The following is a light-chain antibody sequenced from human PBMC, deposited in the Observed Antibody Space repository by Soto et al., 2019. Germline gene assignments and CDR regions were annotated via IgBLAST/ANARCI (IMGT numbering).Light chain of an antibody. V-gene: IGKV1-5*03. CDR1: QSISSW. CDR2: KAS. CDR3: QQYNSYWT. J-gene: IGKJ1*01. Sequence: DIQMTQSPSTLSASVGDRVTITCRASQSISSWLAWYQQKPGKAPKILIYKASSLDSGVPARFSGCGSGTDFNLTIISMQPHDFETYYCQQYNSYWTFGQGTKVEIK.